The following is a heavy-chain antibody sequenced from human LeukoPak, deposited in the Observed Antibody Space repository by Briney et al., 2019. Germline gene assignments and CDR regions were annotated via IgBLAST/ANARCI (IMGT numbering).Heavy chain of an antibody. J-gene: IGHJ3*02. V-gene: IGHV3-30*04. Sequence: PGRSLRLSCAASGFTFSIYAMHWVRQAPGKGLEWVAVISYDGSNKYYADSVKGRFTISRDNSKNTLYLQMNSLRAEDTAVYYCARDLIVYSYGPGDAFDIWGQGTMVTVSS. CDR3: ARDLIVYSYGPGDAFDI. CDR2: ISYDGSNK. D-gene: IGHD5-18*01. CDR1: GFTFSIYA.